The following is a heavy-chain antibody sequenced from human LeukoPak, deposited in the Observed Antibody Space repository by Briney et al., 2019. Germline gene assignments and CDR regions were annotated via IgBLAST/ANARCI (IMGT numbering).Heavy chain of an antibody. V-gene: IGHV3-48*04. CDR3: ARDGGGRNYDFWSGYYPYDY. CDR1: GFTFSSYS. Sequence: GGSLRLSCAASGFTFSSYSMNWVRQAPGKGLEWVSYISSSSSTIYYADSVKGRFTISRDNAKNSLYLQMNSLRAEDMAVYYCARDGGGRNYDFWSGYYPYDYWGQGTLVTVSS. D-gene: IGHD3-3*01. J-gene: IGHJ4*02. CDR2: ISSSSSTI.